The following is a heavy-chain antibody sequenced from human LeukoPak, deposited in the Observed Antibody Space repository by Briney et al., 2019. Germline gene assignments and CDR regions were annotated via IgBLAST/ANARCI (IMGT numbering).Heavy chain of an antibody. V-gene: IGHV3-23*01. CDR1: GFTLSTNA. Sequence: PGGSLRLSCLTSGFTLSTNAMSWVRQAPGKGLEWISGISGSGASTYYADSVKGRFTISRDNSKNTLYLQMNSLRAEDTAVYYCARAVVRGVPNGMDVWGQGTTVTVSS. D-gene: IGHD3-10*01. J-gene: IGHJ6*02. CDR3: ARAVVRGVPNGMDV. CDR2: ISGSGAST.